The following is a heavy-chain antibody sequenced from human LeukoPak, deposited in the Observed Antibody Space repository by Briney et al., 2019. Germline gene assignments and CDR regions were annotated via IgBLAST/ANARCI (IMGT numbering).Heavy chain of an antibody. J-gene: IGHJ4*02. CDR3: AKDLVTGSLDY. V-gene: IGHV3-20*04. CDR1: GFTFDDYG. Sequence: GGSLRLSCAASGFTFDDYGLSWVRQAPGKGLEWVSGINGNGGSTGYADSVKGRFTISRDNAKKSLYLQMNSLRAEDTAIYYCAKDLVTGSLDYWGQGTLVTVSS. D-gene: IGHD3-10*01. CDR2: INGNGGST.